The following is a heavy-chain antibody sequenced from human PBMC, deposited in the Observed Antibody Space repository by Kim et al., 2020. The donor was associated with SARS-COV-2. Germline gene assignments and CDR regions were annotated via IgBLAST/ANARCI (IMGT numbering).Heavy chain of an antibody. CDR2: INSDGSST. CDR1: GFTFSSYW. Sequence: GGSLRLSCAASGFTFSSYWMHWVRQAPGKGLVWVSRINSDGSSTNSADSVKGRLSISRDNAKSTLYLQMNSLRAEDTAVYYCTSGDAHAFDICGQGTMVT. D-gene: IGHD3-10*01. CDR3: TSGDAHAFDI. V-gene: IGHV3-74*01. J-gene: IGHJ3*02.